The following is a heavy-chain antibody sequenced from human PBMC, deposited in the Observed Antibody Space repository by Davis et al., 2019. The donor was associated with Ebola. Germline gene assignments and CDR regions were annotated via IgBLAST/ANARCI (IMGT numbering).Heavy chain of an antibody. CDR2: IYPGDSDI. J-gene: IGHJ3*01. Sequence: PGGSLRLSCKGSGYSFTSYWIGWVRQMPGKGLEWMGIIYPGDSDIRYSPSFQGQVTISADKSISTAYLQWSGLQASDTAMYYCARRVAYSAFDVWGQGTMVTVSS. V-gene: IGHV5-51*01. CDR1: GYSFTSYW. CDR3: ARRVAYSAFDV. D-gene: IGHD3-16*01.